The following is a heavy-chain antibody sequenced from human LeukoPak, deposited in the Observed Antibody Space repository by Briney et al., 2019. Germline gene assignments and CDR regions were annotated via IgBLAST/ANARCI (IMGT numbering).Heavy chain of an antibody. CDR2: IDPSDSYT. J-gene: IGHJ4*02. V-gene: IGHV5-10-1*01. Sequence: GESLKISCKGSGYSFTSYWISWVRQMPGKGLEWMGRIDPSDSYTNYSPSFQGHVTISADKSISTAYLQWSSLKASDTAMYYCARHEEDSSSPNGYWGQGTLVTVSS. CDR1: GYSFTSYW. D-gene: IGHD6-13*01. CDR3: ARHEEDSSSPNGY.